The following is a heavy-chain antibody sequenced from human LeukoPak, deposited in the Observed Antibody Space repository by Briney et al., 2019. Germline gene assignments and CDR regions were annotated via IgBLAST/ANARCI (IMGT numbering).Heavy chain of an antibody. Sequence: ASVKVSCKASGYTFTSYGISWVRQAPGQGLEWMGWISAYNGNTNYAQELQGRVTMTTDTSTSTAYMELRSLRSDDTAVYYCARDQKVWQNHRSLRNFDYWGQGTLVTVSS. V-gene: IGHV1-18*01. CDR3: ARDQKVWQNHRSLRNFDY. CDR2: ISAYNGNT. D-gene: IGHD6-6*01. CDR1: GYTFTSYG. J-gene: IGHJ4*02.